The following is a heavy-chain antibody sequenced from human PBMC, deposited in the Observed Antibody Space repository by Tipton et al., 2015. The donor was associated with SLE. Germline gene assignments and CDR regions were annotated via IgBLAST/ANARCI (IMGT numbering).Heavy chain of an antibody. CDR2: VYYSGST. V-gene: IGHV4-39*07. Sequence: TLSLTCSVSGGSIYMSSYYWGWIRQPPGKGLEWIGSVYYSGSTNYNPSLKSRVTISIDKSKNQFSLKLTSVTAADTAVYHCTRVPRYNWNYIADWGQGTLVSVSS. D-gene: IGHD1-7*01. CDR1: GGSIYMSSYY. CDR3: TRVPRYNWNYIAD. J-gene: IGHJ4*02.